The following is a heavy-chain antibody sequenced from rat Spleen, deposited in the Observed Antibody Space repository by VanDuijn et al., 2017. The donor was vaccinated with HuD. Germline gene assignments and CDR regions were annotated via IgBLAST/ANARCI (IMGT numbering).Heavy chain of an antibody. CDR1: GFSLTSYN. J-gene: IGHJ2*01. Sequence: QVQLKESGPGLVQPSQTLSLTCTVAGFSLTSYNVHWVRQPPGKGLEWMGVIWNIGDTYYNSALKFRLSISRDTSKSQVFLKLNILQTEDTAIYFCTRETPMGTNRYFDHWGQGVMVTVSS. CDR3: TRETPMGTNRYFDH. V-gene: IGHV2-41*01. CDR2: IWNIGDT. D-gene: IGHD1-7*01.